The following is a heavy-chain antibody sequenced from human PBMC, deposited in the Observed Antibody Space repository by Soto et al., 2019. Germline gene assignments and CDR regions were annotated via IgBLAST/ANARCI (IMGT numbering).Heavy chain of an antibody. Sequence: ASVKVSCKASGGTFSSYAISWVRQAPGQGLEWMGGIIPIFGTANYAQKFQGRVTITADESTSTAYMELSSLRSEDTAVYYCARDSKWLVRKARHYGMDVWGQGTTVTVSS. CDR3: ARDSKWLVRKARHYGMDV. J-gene: IGHJ6*02. V-gene: IGHV1-69*13. CDR2: IIPIFGTA. CDR1: GGTFSSYA. D-gene: IGHD6-19*01.